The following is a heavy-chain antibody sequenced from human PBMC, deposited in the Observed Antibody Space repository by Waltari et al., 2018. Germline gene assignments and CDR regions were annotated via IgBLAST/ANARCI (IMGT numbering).Heavy chain of an antibody. Sequence: QLQLQESGPGLVKSSETLSLTCTVSGGSLSSSAYYWVWLRQPPGKELEWIGSIYPGGDTYYHSSLESRVRLSVDRSSNHFSMRLRSVTAADTAVYYCARRGDWLPLDAFDIWGQGTVVTVSS. CDR3: ARRGDWLPLDAFDI. D-gene: IGHD2-15*01. J-gene: IGHJ3*02. CDR1: GGSLSSSAYY. CDR2: IYPGGDT. V-gene: IGHV4-39*02.